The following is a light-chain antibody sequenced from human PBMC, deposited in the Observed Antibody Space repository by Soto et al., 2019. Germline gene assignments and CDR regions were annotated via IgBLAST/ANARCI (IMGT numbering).Light chain of an antibody. Sequence: EVMITQFPDTVSVTPGETVTLSCGASQSVRTNLAWYQQRPGQAPRLLIHYSSTRASDIPARFSGSGSGTNFTLAISSLQSEDFAVYYCQQYAYWPETFGQGTKV. CDR2: YSS. CDR3: QQYAYWPET. J-gene: IGKJ1*01. V-gene: IGKV3D-15*01. CDR1: QSVRTN.